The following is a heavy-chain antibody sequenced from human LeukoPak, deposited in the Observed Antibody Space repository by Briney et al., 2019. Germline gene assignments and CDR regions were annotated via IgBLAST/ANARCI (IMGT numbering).Heavy chain of an antibody. CDR3: ARHAYRAAAGTSLRFDY. CDR2: IYYSGST. CDR1: GGSISSYY. V-gene: IGHV4-59*08. Sequence: PSETLSLTCTVSGGSISSYYWSWIRQPPGKGPEWIGYIYYSGSTNYNPSLKSRVTISVDTSKNQFSLQLSAVTAADTAVYYCARHAYRAAAGTSLRFDYWGQGTLVTVSS. D-gene: IGHD6-13*01. J-gene: IGHJ4*02.